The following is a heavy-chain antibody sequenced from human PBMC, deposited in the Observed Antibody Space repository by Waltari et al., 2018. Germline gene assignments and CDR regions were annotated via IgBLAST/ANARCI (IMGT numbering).Heavy chain of an antibody. J-gene: IGHJ4*02. CDR1: GDSINNYY. CDR2: IAYNGRT. D-gene: IGHD3-3*01. V-gene: IGHV4-59*01. CDR3: ARSYDFWSGYPLDY. Sequence: QVQLQESGPGLVKPSETLSLTCAVSGDSINNYYWAWIRQHPGKELEWIGYIAYNGRTNYNPSLRSRVTISVDTSKTRFSLKLSSVTAADTAVYYCARSYDFWSGYPLDYWGQGTLVTVSS.